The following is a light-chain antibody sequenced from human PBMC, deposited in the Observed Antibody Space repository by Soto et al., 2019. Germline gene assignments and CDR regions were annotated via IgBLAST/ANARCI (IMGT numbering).Light chain of an antibody. CDR1: SSDVGGYNY. V-gene: IGLV2-14*03. CDR2: DVS. CDR3: SSYTRSATHV. J-gene: IGLJ1*01. Sequence: QSVLTQPASVSGSPGQSMTISCTGTSSDVGGYNYVSWYQHHPGKAPKLMTYDVSNRPSGVSNRFSGSKSGNTASLTISGLQAEDEADYYCSSYTRSATHVFGTGTKVTVL.